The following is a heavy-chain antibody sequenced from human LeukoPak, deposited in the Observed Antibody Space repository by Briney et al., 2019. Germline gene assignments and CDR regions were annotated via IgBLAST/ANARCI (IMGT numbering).Heavy chain of an antibody. CDR3: ARVGSVVRGFDY. Sequence: ASVKVSCKASGYTFTGYYMHWVRQAPGQGLEWMGWINPNSGGTNYAQKFQGRVTMTRDTSISTAYMEPSRLRSDDTAVYYRARVGSVVRGFDYWGQGTLVTVSS. V-gene: IGHV1-2*02. J-gene: IGHJ4*02. CDR2: INPNSGGT. D-gene: IGHD2-15*01. CDR1: GYTFTGYY.